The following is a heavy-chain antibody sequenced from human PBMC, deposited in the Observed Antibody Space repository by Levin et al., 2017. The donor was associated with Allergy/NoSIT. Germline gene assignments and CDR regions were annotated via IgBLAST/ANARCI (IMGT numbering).Heavy chain of an antibody. CDR3: ARGGYYDFWANYLGYFDY. CDR2: ITSLGNTI. D-gene: IGHD3-3*01. Sequence: SCAASGFSFSDYHLTWVRQAPGRGLEWLSYITSLGNTIYYADSVKGRFTVSRDNAKNSLYLQMNSLRAEDTAVYYCARGGYYDFWANYLGYFDYWGQGTLVTVSS. CDR1: GFSFSDYH. J-gene: IGHJ4*02. V-gene: IGHV3-11*01.